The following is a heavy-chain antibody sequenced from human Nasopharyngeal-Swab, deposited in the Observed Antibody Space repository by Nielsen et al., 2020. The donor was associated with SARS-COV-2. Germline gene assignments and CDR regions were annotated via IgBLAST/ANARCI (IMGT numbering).Heavy chain of an antibody. D-gene: IGHD3-22*01. CDR2: ISGDSDST. J-gene: IGHJ6*02. CDR1: GFTFSNFA. CDR3: ARGPSRYDSSGYYHRGMDV. Sequence: GESLKISCAASGFTFSNFAMSWVRQAPGKGLEWVSVISGDSDSTYYTDSVRGRFTLSRDNSKNTLNLQMNSLGAEDTAVYYCARGPSRYDSSGYYHRGMDVWGQGTTVTVSS. V-gene: IGHV3-23*01.